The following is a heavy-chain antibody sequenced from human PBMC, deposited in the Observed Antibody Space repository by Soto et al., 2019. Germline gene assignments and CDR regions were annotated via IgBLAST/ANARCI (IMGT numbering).Heavy chain of an antibody. CDR1: GGSFSSGAYY. CDR3: ARVSATGTRWFDP. CDR2: ISYRGTP. Sequence: QVQLQESGPGLVKPSQNLSLTCTVSGGSFSSGAYYWSWVRRHPGMGLEWIGYISYRGTPYYNPPLKSRLTISVDASKNQCSLRLSSVTAADTAVYYCARVSATGTRWFDPWGQGTLVTVSS. J-gene: IGHJ5*02. D-gene: IGHD6-13*01. V-gene: IGHV4-31*03.